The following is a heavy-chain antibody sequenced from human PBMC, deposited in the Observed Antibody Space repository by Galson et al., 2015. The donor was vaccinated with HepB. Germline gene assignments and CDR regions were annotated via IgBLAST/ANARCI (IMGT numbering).Heavy chain of an antibody. CDR3: ARDPPLGTPFDF. V-gene: IGHV3-21*01. CDR2: ISGDSTYM. D-gene: IGHD7-27*01. J-gene: IGHJ4*02. Sequence: SLRLSCATSGFTFSSYNMNWVRQAPGKGLEWVSCISGDSTYMYYADSVKGRFTISRDDAKSSLDLQMTSLRADDTAVYYCARDPPLGTPFDFWGQGTLVTVSS. CDR1: GFTFSSYN.